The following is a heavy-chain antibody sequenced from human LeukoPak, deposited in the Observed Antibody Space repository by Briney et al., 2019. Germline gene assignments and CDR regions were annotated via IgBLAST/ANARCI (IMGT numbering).Heavy chain of an antibody. J-gene: IGHJ4*02. D-gene: IGHD5-24*01. CDR3: ARAAHRSRWGFDY. V-gene: IGHV5-51*01. Sequence: GESLKISCEAPGYSFSSYWIAWVRQMPGKGLEWMGIIYPGDSDTRYSPSFQGQVTITADKSINTAYLQWSSLKASDTAMYYCARAAHRSRWGFDYWGQGTLVTVSS. CDR2: IYPGDSDT. CDR1: GYSFSSYW.